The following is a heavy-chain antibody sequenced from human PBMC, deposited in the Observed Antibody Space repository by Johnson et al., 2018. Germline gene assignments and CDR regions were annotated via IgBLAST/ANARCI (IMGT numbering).Heavy chain of an antibody. J-gene: IGHJ5*02. CDR2: ITSIRSDI. V-gene: IGHV3-21*01. CDR1: GFTFSSYS. D-gene: IGHD1-14*01. Sequence: EVQLLESGGGLVKXGGSLRLSCEGSGFTFSSYSMNWVRQVPGKGLEWVSSITSIRSDIYYVDSVKGRFTISRDNAKNSVYLHMNSVRAADTAIYYCARNSFLDLWGQGTLVTVSS. CDR3: ARNSFLDL.